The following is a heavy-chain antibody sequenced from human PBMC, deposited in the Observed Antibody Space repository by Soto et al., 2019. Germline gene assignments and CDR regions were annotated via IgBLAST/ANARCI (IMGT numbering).Heavy chain of an antibody. D-gene: IGHD1-1*01. V-gene: IGHV4-59*08. J-gene: IGHJ5*02. CDR2: FYYSGSA. Sequence: GTPSPHFTFSGCSIRSSYWRWVRHPPGKGTGWVGYFYYSGSATCTPSLRSRVTISVDTSKNQFSLKLTSVTAADTAVYYCARHEGPLTWTDPWGQGTLVTVSS. CDR1: GCSIRSSY. CDR3: ARHEGPLTWTDP.